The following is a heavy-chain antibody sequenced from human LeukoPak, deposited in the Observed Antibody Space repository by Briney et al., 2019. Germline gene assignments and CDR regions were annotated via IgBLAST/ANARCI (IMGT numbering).Heavy chain of an antibody. CDR1: GGSFSGYY. Sequence: SETLSLTCAVYGGSFSGYYWSWIRQPPGKGLEWIGEINHSGSTNYNPSLKSRVTISVDTSKNQFSLKLSSVTAADTAVYYCARAPHYDFWSGPDYWGQGTLVTVSS. V-gene: IGHV4-34*01. CDR2: INHSGST. CDR3: ARAPHYDFWSGPDY. D-gene: IGHD3-3*01. J-gene: IGHJ4*02.